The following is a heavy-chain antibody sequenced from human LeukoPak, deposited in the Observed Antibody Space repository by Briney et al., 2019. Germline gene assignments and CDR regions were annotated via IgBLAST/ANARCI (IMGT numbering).Heavy chain of an antibody. CDR3: ARDRIKSGSYYFDY. V-gene: IGHV3-48*01. Sequence: GGSLRLSCAASAFTFSDYSMNWVRQAPGKGLEWISYISGRSSTVYYADSVKGRFTISRDNAKNSMYLQMNSLRAEDTAVYYCARDRIKSGSYYFDYWGQGTLVTVSS. CDR2: ISGRSSTV. D-gene: IGHD1-26*01. J-gene: IGHJ4*02. CDR1: AFTFSDYS.